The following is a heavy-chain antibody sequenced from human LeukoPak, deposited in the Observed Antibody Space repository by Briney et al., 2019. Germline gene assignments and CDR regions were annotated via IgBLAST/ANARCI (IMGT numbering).Heavy chain of an antibody. D-gene: IGHD4-17*01. V-gene: IGHV4-39*07. Sequence: PSETLSLTCTVSGGSIDTYYWGWIRQPPGKGLEWIGSIYYSGSTYYNPSLKSRVTISVDTSKNQFSLKLSSVTAADTAVYYCASYGDHFPYYYYYMDVWGKGTTVTISS. CDR2: IYYSGST. J-gene: IGHJ6*03. CDR3: ASYGDHFPYYYYYMDV. CDR1: GGSIDTYY.